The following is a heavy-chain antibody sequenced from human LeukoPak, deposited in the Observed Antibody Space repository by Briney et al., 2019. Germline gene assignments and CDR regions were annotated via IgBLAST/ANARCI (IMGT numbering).Heavy chain of an antibody. CDR2: IYASGRT. Sequence: SETLSLTCTVSGGSISGSCWSWIRQPAGKGLEWIGCIYASGRTNYNPSLKSRITMSVDTSENQFSLKLTSVTTADTAVYFCARAPGGWGGTCPFDDWGQGTLVTVSS. CDR3: ARAPGGWGGTCPFDD. D-gene: IGHD2-15*01. J-gene: IGHJ4*02. V-gene: IGHV4-4*07. CDR1: GGSISGSC.